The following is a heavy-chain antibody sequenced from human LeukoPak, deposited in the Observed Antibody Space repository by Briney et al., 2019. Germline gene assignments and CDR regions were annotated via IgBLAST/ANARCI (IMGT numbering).Heavy chain of an antibody. Sequence: GGSLRLSCAASGFTFDDYGMSWVRQAPGKGLEWVSGINWNGGSTGYADSVKGRFTISRDNAKNSLYLQMNSLRAEDTALYYCARKSIAARLYYYYMDVWGKGTTVTVSS. D-gene: IGHD6-6*01. CDR3: ARKSIAARLYYYYMDV. CDR2: INWNGGST. J-gene: IGHJ6*03. V-gene: IGHV3-20*04. CDR1: GFTFDDYG.